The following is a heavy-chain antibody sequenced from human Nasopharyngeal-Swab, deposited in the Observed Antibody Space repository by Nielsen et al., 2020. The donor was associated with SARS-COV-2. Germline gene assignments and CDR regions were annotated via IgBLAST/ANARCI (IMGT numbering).Heavy chain of an antibody. CDR1: GFTFSGYP. CDR3: ANWRYGYFQD. D-gene: IGHD1-1*01. V-gene: IGHV3-30-3*01. CDR2: ISYDESIK. Sequence: GESLKISCAASGFTFSGYPMHWVRQAPGKGLEWVAVISYDESIKYYADSVKGRFTISRDNSKNTLYLQMSSLRAEDTAVYYCANWRYGYFQDWGQGTLVTVSS. J-gene: IGHJ1*01.